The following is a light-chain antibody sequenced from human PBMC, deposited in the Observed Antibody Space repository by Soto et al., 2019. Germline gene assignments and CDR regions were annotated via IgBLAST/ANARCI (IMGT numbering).Light chain of an antibody. V-gene: IGKV3-15*01. CDR2: GAS. J-gene: IGKJ1*01. Sequence: ATPSVYRGEGATLSARAGQRVSSTLAGSEQNPGQAPSLLIYGASPRATVIPARFSGSGSGTEFTLTISSLQSEDFAIYFCQQYNNWPPDRTFGQGTKVEIK. CDR1: QRVSST. CDR3: QQYNNWPPDRT.